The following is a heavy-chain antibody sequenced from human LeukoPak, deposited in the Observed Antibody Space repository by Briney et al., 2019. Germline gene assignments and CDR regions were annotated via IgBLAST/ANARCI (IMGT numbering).Heavy chain of an antibody. J-gene: IGHJ5*02. CDR2: IYNSGST. V-gene: IGHV4-59*01. CDR3: ARGPTNPDWLSGNWFDP. CDR1: GGSISSYY. D-gene: IGHD3-9*01. Sequence: SETLSLTCTVSGGSISSYYWSWIRQPPGKGLEWIGYIYNSGSTNYNPSLKSRVTISVDTSKNQFSLKLSSVTAADTVVYYCARGPTNPDWLSGNWFDPWGQGTLVTVSS.